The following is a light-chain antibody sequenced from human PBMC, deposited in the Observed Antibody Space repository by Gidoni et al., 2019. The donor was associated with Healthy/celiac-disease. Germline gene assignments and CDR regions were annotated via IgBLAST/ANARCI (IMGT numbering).Light chain of an antibody. CDR3: QSYDSSLSASGEV. CDR2: GNS. Sequence: QSVLTQPPSVSGAPGQRVTIPCTGSSSNIGAGYDVHWYQQLPGTAPKLLIYGNSNRPSGVPDRFSGSKSGTSASLAISGLQAEDEADYYCQSYDSSLSASGEVFGTGTKVTVL. CDR1: SSNIGAGYD. V-gene: IGLV1-40*01. J-gene: IGLJ1*01.